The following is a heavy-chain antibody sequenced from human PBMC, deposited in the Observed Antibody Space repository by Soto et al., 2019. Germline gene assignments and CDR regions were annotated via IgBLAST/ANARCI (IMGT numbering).Heavy chain of an antibody. J-gene: IGHJ4*02. D-gene: IGHD1-26*01. Sequence: QAQLVQSGAEVKKPGASVKVSCKASGYIFSSYGISWVRQAPGQGLEWMGWVSAYNGNTNYPQKLQGRVTMTTDTSTSTAYMELRSLRSDDTAMYYCARYHVVRGSYYDYWGQVTLVTVSS. CDR3: ARYHVVRGSYYDY. CDR1: GYIFSSYG. CDR2: VSAYNGNT. V-gene: IGHV1-18*01.